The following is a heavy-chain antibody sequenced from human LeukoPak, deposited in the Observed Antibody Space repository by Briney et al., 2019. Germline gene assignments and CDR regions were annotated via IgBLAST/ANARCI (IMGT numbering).Heavy chain of an antibody. V-gene: IGHV3-23*01. CDR3: AKSVCSGGSCYYRHFDY. D-gene: IGHD2-15*01. J-gene: IGHJ4*02. CDR2: ISGSGGST. Sequence: GGSLRLSCAASGFTFSSYAMSWVRQAPGKGLEWVSAISGSGGSTYYADSVKGRFTISRDNSKNTLYLQMNSLRAEDTAVYCCAKSVCSGGSCYYRHFDYWGQGTLVTVSS. CDR1: GFTFSSYA.